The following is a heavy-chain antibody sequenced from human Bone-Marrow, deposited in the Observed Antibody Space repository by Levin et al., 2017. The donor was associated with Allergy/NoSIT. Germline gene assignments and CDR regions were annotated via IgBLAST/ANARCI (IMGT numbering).Heavy chain of an antibody. CDR1: GFTFGDFV. CDR2: IRAKADGGTT. CDR3: TRGFVAD. V-gene: IGHV3-49*04. Sequence: AGESLKISCTTSGFTFGDFVISWVRQAPGKGLEWVGFIRAKADGGTTEFAASVQGRFSISRDDSKSIAFLQMNSLKIEDTAVYYCTRGFVADWGQGTLVTVSS. D-gene: IGHD6-6*01. J-gene: IGHJ4*02.